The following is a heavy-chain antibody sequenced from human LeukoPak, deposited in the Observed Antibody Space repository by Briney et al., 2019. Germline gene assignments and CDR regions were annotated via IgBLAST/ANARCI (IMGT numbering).Heavy chain of an antibody. CDR1: GFTFSSYV. Sequence: GGSLRLSCAASGFTFSSYVMHWVRQAPGKGLEWVTVISYDGSDKYYADSVKGRFTISRDNSRNTLYLQMNSLRVEDTAVYYCAKEVGTFTLDYWGQGTLVTVSS. D-gene: IGHD1-26*01. V-gene: IGHV3-30*18. CDR2: ISYDGSDK. CDR3: AKEVGTFTLDY. J-gene: IGHJ4*02.